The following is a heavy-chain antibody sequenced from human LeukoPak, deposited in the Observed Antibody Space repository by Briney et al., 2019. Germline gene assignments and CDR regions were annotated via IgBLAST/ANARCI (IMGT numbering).Heavy chain of an antibody. CDR1: GFTFSSYG. Sequence: GGSLRLSCAASGFTFSSYGMSWVRQAPGKGLEWVSAISGSGGSTYYADSVKRRFTISRDNSKNTLYLQMNSLRAEDTAVYYCAKVYSSGWYGQTDYWGQGTLVTVSS. D-gene: IGHD6-19*01. CDR2: ISGSGGST. CDR3: AKVYSSGWYGQTDY. V-gene: IGHV3-23*01. J-gene: IGHJ4*02.